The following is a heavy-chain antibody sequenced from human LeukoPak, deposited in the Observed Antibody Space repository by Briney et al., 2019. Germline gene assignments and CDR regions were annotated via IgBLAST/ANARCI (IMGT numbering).Heavy chain of an antibody. CDR1: GFTFSSYA. Sequence: GGSLRLSCAASGFTFSSYAMHWVRQAPGKGLEWVAVISYDGSNKYYADSVKGRFTISRDNSKNTLYLQMNSLRAEDTAVYYCAKKVVAATTTYNWFDPWGQGTLVTVSS. V-gene: IGHV3-30-3*02. D-gene: IGHD2-15*01. CDR3: AKKVVAATTTYNWFDP. CDR2: ISYDGSNK. J-gene: IGHJ5*02.